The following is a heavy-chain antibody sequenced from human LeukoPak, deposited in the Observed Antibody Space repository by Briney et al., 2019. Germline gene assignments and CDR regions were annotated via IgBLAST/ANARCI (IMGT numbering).Heavy chain of an antibody. V-gene: IGHV3-7*01. Sequence: PGGSLRLSCAASGFTFSSYWMSWVRQAPGKGLEWVANIKQDGSEKYYVDSVKGRFTISRDNAKNSLYLQMNSLRAEDTAVYYCARELPEGYCSGGSCYSPHWFDPWGQGTLVTVSS. CDR2: IKQDGSEK. D-gene: IGHD2-15*01. CDR1: GFTFSSYW. CDR3: ARELPEGYCSGGSCYSPHWFDP. J-gene: IGHJ5*02.